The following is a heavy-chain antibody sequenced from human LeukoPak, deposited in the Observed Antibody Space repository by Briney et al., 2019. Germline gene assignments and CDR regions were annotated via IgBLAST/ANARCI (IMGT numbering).Heavy chain of an antibody. J-gene: IGHJ4*02. V-gene: IGHV4-30-2*01. D-gene: IGHD6-25*01. CDR1: GGSISSGGYS. CDR2: IYHSGST. CDR3: ARAAATGGRYYFDY. Sequence: SETLSLTCAVSGGSISSGGYSWRWIRQPPGKGLEWIGYIYHSGSTYYNPSLKSRVTISVDRSKNQFSLKLSSVTAADTAVYYCARAAATGGRYYFDYWGQGTLVTVSS.